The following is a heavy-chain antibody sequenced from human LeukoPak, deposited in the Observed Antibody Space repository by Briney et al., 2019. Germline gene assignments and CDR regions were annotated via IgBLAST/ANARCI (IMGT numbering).Heavy chain of an antibody. Sequence: ASVKVSCKASGGTFSSYAISWVRQAPGQGLEWMGRIIPILGIANYAQKFQGRVTITADKSTSTAYMELSSLRSEDTAVYYCARGDRGKETHPHYFDYWGQGTLVTVSS. CDR2: IIPILGIA. CDR3: ARGDRGKETHPHYFDY. J-gene: IGHJ4*02. D-gene: IGHD1-1*01. CDR1: GGTFSSYA. V-gene: IGHV1-69*04.